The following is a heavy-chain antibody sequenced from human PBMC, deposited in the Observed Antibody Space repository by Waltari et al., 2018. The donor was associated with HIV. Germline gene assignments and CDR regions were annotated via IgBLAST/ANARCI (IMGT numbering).Heavy chain of an antibody. CDR1: GYTFTSSS. V-gene: IGHV7-4-1*02. D-gene: IGHD6-25*01. CDR3: ARDSGRGRAFDF. J-gene: IGHJ3*01. CDR2: INTNTGNP. Sequence: QVPLVQSGSELKKPGASVKISCKASGYTFTSSSLNWVRQAPGQGLEWMGWINTNTGNPMYAQGFTGRFVFSLDTSVSTTYLQISSLTAEDTAVYYCARDSGRGRAFDFWGQGTMVTVSS.